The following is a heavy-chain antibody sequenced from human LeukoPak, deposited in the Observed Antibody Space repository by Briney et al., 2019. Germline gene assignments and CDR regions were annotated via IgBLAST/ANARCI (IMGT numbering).Heavy chain of an antibody. CDR1: GFTFSSYA. D-gene: IGHD6-6*01. CDR3: ANDRGGGYSSSSTGFDY. Sequence: GGSLRLSCAASGFTFSSYAMSWVRQAPGKGLEWVSTISSSGGSTYYADSVKGRFTISRDNSNNTLFLQMNSLRDEDTAVSYCANDRGGGYSSSSTGFDYWGQGTLVTVSS. V-gene: IGHV3-23*01. CDR2: ISSSGGST. J-gene: IGHJ4*02.